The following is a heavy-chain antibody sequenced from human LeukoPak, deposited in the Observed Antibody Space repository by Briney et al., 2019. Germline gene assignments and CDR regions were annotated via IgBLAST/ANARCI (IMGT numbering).Heavy chain of an antibody. Sequence: GASVKVSCKASGYTFSSYGISWVRQAPGQGLEWMGRISAFNGETDYAPKFQGRITMTTDTSTYTAYLEVRSLKSDDTAVYFCTRDRLRHVTRYYYDSFDMWGQGTRVTVSS. J-gene: IGHJ3*02. D-gene: IGHD3-22*01. CDR3: TRDRLRHVTRYYYDSFDM. CDR1: GYTFSSYG. CDR2: ISAFNGET. V-gene: IGHV1-18*01.